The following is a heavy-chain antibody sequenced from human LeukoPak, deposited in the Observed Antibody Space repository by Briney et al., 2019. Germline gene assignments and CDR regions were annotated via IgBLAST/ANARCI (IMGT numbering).Heavy chain of an antibody. CDR2: IYYSGST. Sequence: NSSETLSLTCTVSGGSISSGDYYWSWIRQPPGKGLEWIGYIYYSGSTYYNPSLKSRVTISVDTSKNQFSLKLSSATAADTAVYYCARVSFKATAYWGQGTLVTVSS. CDR1: GGSISSGDYY. CDR3: ARVSFKATAY. D-gene: IGHD2-21*02. V-gene: IGHV4-30-4*01. J-gene: IGHJ4*02.